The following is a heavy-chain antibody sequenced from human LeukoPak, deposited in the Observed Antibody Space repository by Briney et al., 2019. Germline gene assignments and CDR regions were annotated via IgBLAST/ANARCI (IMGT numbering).Heavy chain of an antibody. Sequence: SETLSLTCTVSGGSISSYYWSWVRQPPGKGLEWIGYIYYSGSTNYNPPLKSRVSMSVDTSKNQFSLKLSSVTAADTAVYYCARGGWGYSYVYDAFDIWGQGTMVTVSS. V-gene: IGHV4-59*08. CDR2: IYYSGST. CDR3: ARGGWGYSYVYDAFDI. J-gene: IGHJ3*02. D-gene: IGHD5-18*01. CDR1: GGSISSYY.